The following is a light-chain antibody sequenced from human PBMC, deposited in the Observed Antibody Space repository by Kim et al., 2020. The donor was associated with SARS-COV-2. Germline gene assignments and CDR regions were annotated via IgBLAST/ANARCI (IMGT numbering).Light chain of an antibody. CDR2: LNSDGSH. CDR3: QNWGTVV. V-gene: IGLV4-69*01. CDR1: KGDRREA. Sequence: GAPGKPTRTPGKGDRREANAWHQQQPEEGPRYLMKLNSDGSHRKGDGIPGRFSGSSAGAERYLTISRLQSEDEADYYWQNWGTVVFGGGTQLTVL. J-gene: IGLJ2*01.